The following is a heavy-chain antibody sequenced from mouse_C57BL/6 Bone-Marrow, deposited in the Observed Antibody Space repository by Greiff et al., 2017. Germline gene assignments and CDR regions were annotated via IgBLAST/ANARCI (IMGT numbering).Heavy chain of an antibody. V-gene: IGHV1-69*01. J-gene: IGHJ4*01. CDR2: IGPSDSYT. CDR3: ARSVVGAMDD. Sequence: QVQLQQPGAELVMPWASVKLSCKASGYTFTSYWKHWVKQRPGQGLEWIGEIGPSDSYTNYNQKFNGKSTLTVYKSSSTADMHLSSLTSEDSAVYYCARSVVGAMDDWGQGTSVTVSS. CDR1: GYTFTSYW. D-gene: IGHD1-1*01.